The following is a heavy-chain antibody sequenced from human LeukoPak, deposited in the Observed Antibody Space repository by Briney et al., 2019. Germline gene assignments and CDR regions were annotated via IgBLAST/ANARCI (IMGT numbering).Heavy chain of an antibody. V-gene: IGHV3-30*02. D-gene: IGHD6-19*01. CDR1: GFPFSDYV. J-gene: IGHJ4*02. CDR3: AKDRWGAVASFDY. CDR2: IRYDGNNK. Sequence: GGSLRLSCAASGFPFSDYVMHWVRQAPGKGLEWVSVIRYDGNNKYYAHSVKGRFTISRDNSKNTLYLQMNSLESEDTAVYYCAKDRWGAVASFDYWGQGTLVTVSS.